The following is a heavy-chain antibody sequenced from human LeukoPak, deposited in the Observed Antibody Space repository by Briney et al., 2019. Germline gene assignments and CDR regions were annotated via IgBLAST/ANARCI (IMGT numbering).Heavy chain of an antibody. Sequence: GGSLRLSCAASGFTFRSYGMHGVGQAPGKGLEWVSVIWDDGSNKYYVDSVRGGFIISRDNSKNTLYLQMHSLSVDETAVYFCASDPLRFDTSGLIHYWGQGTLVTVSS. CDR1: GFTFRSYG. V-gene: IGHV3-33*01. CDR2: IWDDGSNK. CDR3: ASDPLRFDTSGLIHY. D-gene: IGHD3-22*01. J-gene: IGHJ4*02.